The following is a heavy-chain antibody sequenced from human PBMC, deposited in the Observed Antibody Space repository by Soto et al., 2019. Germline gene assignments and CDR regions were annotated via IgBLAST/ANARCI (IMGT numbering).Heavy chain of an antibody. Sequence: SGPTLVNPTQTLTLTCTVSGFSLSTSGVGVGWIRQPPGKALEWLALIYWDDDKRYSPSLKSRLTITKDTSENQVVLTMTNMDPVDTATYYCAHSLIGYYYDSSGSNWFDPWGQGTLVTVSS. D-gene: IGHD3-22*01. V-gene: IGHV2-5*02. J-gene: IGHJ5*02. CDR3: AHSLIGYYYDSSGSNWFDP. CDR1: GFSLSTSGVG. CDR2: IYWDDDK.